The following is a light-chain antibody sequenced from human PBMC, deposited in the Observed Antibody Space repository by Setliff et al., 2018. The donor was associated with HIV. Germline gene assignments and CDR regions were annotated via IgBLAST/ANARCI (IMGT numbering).Light chain of an antibody. J-gene: IGLJ1*01. CDR1: SSDVGGYPY. V-gene: IGLV2-14*01. CDR3: SSYTSSSTLV. Sequence: QSVLTQPASVSGSTGQSVTISCTGTSSDVGGYPYVSWYQHYPGKVPKLMIYEVSNRPSGVSTRFSGSKSANMASLTISGLQAEDEADYYCSSYTSSSTLVFGTGTKVTFL. CDR2: EVS.